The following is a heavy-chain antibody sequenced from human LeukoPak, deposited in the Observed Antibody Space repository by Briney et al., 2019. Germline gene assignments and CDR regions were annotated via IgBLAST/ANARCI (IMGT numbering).Heavy chain of an antibody. CDR2: IYPSGNT. Sequence: PSETLSLTCSVSGGSFTTNYWSWIRQPPGKGLEWVGYIYPSGNTNYNPSLKSRVSISVDTSKNQFSLRLSSVTVADTALYYRARQLATSTFDYWGQGTLVTVSS. CDR1: GGSFTTNY. CDR3: ARQLATSTFDY. D-gene: IGHD1-1*01. J-gene: IGHJ4*02. V-gene: IGHV4-4*09.